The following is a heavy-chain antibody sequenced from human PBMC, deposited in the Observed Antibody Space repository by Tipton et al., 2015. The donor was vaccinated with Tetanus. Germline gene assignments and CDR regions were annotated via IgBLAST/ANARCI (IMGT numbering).Heavy chain of an antibody. CDR2: IYYSGST. V-gene: IGHV4-30-4*01. CDR3: ARHRLMLDDFWSGPPEALVRPPYYFDY. CDR1: GGSISSGDYY. Sequence: TLSLTCTVSGGSISSGDYYWSWIRQPPGKGLEWIGYIYYSGSTYYNPSLKSRVTISVDTSKNQFSLKLSSVTAADTAVYYCARHRLMLDDFWSGPPEALVRPPYYFDYWGQGTLVTVSS. D-gene: IGHD3-3*01. J-gene: IGHJ4*02.